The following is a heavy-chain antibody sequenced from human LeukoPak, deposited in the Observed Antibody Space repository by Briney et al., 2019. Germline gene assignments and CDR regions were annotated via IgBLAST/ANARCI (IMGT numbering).Heavy chain of an antibody. V-gene: IGHV4-39*01. CDR3: ARLHDYGGNSELARAYYFDY. Sequence: SETLSLTCTVSGGSISSSSYYWGWIRQPPGKGLEWIGSIYYSGSTYYNPSLKSRVTISVDTSKNQFSLKLSSVTAADTAVYYCARLHDYGGNSELARAYYFDYWGQGTLVTVSS. CDR1: GGSISSSSYY. J-gene: IGHJ4*02. CDR2: IYYSGST. D-gene: IGHD4-23*01.